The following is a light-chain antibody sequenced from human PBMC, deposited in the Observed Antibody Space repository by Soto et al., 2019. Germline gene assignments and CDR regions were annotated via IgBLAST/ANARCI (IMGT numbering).Light chain of an antibody. V-gene: IGKV1-39*01. Sequence: IQMSQSPSSLSAAVGDRVTITYRASQSISSYLNWYQQKPGKAPKLLIYAASSLQSGVPSRFSGSGSGTDFPLTISSLQPEDFATYYCQRSYSTPITFGQGTRLEIK. CDR3: QRSYSTPIT. J-gene: IGKJ5*01. CDR2: AAS. CDR1: QSISSY.